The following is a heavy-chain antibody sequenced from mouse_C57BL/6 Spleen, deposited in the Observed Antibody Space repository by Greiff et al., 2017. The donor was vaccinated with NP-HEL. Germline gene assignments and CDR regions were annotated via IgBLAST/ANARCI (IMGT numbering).Heavy chain of an antibody. J-gene: IGHJ2*01. Sequence: QVQLQQPGAELVKPGASVKLSCKASGYTFTSYWMHWVKQRPGQGLEWIGMIHPNSGSTNYNEKFKSKATLTVDKSSSTAYMQLSSLTSEDSAVYYCARSYYDDDYFDYWGQGTTLTVSS. CDR3: ARSYYDDDYFDY. V-gene: IGHV1-64*01. D-gene: IGHD2-4*01. CDR1: GYTFTSYW. CDR2: IHPNSGST.